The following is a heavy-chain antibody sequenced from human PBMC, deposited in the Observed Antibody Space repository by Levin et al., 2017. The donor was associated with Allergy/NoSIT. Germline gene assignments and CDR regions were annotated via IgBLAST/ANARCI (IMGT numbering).Heavy chain of an antibody. CDR1: GFTFSSYE. CDR2: ISSVGHTT. J-gene: IGHJ4*02. Sequence: GESLKISCAASGFTFSSYEMNWVRQAPGKGLEWLSYISSVGHTTYYIDSVKGRFTISRDNAKNSLYLQMNSLRAEATAVYYCAREYCSSTGCYYFDYWGQGALVTVSS. V-gene: IGHV3-48*03. D-gene: IGHD2-2*01. CDR3: AREYCSSTGCYYFDY.